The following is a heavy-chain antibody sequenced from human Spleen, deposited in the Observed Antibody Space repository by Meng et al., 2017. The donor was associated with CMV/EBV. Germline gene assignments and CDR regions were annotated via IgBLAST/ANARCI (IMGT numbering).Heavy chain of an antibody. CDR3: ARGGLGYCSSTSCYNGY. V-gene: IGHV3-30*04. D-gene: IGHD2-2*02. CDR2: ISYDGDNK. J-gene: IGHJ4*02. Sequence: GESLKISCAASGFTFSNYAMTWVRQAPGKGMEWVALISYDGDNKHYADSVKGRFTISRDNAKNSLDLQMNSLRAEDTAVYYCARGGLGYCSSTSCYNGYWGQGTLVTVSS. CDR1: GFTFSNYA.